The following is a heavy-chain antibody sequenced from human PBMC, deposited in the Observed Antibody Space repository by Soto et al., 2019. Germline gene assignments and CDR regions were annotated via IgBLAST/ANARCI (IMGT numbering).Heavy chain of an antibody. V-gene: IGHV1-2*02. J-gene: IGHJ6*02. D-gene: IGHD1-26*01. Sequence: ASVKVSCKASGYTFTDYYMHWVRQAPGQGLEWMGWINPKTGGTNYVQKFQGRVTMTRDTSITTAYMELSSVTAADTAVYYCARGWWEREGYVMDVWGQGTTVTVSS. CDR3: ARGWWEREGYVMDV. CDR2: INPKTGGT. CDR1: GYTFTDYY.